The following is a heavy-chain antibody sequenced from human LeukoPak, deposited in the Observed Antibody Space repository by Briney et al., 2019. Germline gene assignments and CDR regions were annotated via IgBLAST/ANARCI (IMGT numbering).Heavy chain of an antibody. Sequence: PGGSLRLSCAASGFTFDDYAMHWVRQAPGKGLEWVSGISWNSGSIGYADSVKGRFTISRDNAKNSLYLQMNSLRAEDTALYYCAKDFDYGDYCFDYWGQGTLVTVSS. CDR3: AKDFDYGDYCFDY. V-gene: IGHV3-9*01. CDR2: ISWNSGSI. J-gene: IGHJ4*02. CDR1: GFTFDDYA. D-gene: IGHD4-17*01.